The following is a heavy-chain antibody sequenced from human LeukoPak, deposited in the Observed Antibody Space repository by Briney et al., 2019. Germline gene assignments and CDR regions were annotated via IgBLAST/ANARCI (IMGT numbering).Heavy chain of an antibody. CDR1: GGSISSYY. V-gene: IGHV4-59*01. CDR3: ARGHMENWGAPFDY. D-gene: IGHD7-27*01. Sequence: PSETLSLPCTVSGGSISSYYWSWIRQPPGKGLEWIGYIYYSGSTNYNPSLKSRVTIPVDTSKNQFSLKLSSVTAADTAVYYCARGHMENWGAPFDYWGQGTLVTVSS. CDR2: IYYSGST. J-gene: IGHJ4*02.